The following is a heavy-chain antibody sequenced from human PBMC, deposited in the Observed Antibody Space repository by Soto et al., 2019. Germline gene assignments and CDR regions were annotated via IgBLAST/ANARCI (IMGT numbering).Heavy chain of an antibody. CDR2: ISSGSDTT. J-gene: IGHJ3*02. D-gene: IGHD2-15*01. Sequence: EAQSVESGGGLGQPGESLRLCCAASGFTFSRSGMNWVRQAPGKGLEWISYISSGSDTTYYADSVRGRFTVSRDNAKDSLCLQMTILRHNDTAMYYCVRGGWRGDACDIWGHGTMISVSS. V-gene: IGHV3-48*02. CDR3: VRGGWRGDACDI. CDR1: GFTFSRSG.